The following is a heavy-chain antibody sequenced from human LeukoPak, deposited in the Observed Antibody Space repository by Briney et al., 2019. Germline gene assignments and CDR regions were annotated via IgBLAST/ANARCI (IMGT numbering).Heavy chain of an antibody. CDR1: GYTFTSYY. CDR2: ISAYNGNT. J-gene: IGHJ4*02. Sequence: ASVKVSCKASGYTFTSYYMHWVRQAPGQGLEWMGWISAYNGNTNYAQKLQGRVTMTTDTSTSTAYMELRSLRSDDTAVYYCAREYCSSTSCTENWGQGTLVTVSS. D-gene: IGHD2-2*01. V-gene: IGHV1-18*04. CDR3: AREYCSSTSCTEN.